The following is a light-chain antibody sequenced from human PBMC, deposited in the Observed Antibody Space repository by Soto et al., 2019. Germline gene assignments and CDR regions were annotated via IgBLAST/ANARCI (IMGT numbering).Light chain of an antibody. V-gene: IGKV3D-15*01. Sequence: EIVMTQSPATLSVSPGERATLSCRASQSVSNNVAWYQQKAGQTPRLLIYGASTRATDIPATFSGSRSGTEFTLPTSSLQPQDFAAYYCQQHNNWPPITFGQGTKLDIK. CDR2: GAS. CDR3: QQHNNWPPIT. J-gene: IGKJ5*01. CDR1: QSVSNN.